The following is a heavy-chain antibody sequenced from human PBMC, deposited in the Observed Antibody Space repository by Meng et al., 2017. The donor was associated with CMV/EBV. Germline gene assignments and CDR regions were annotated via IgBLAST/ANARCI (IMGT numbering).Heavy chain of an antibody. D-gene: IGHD1-26*01. V-gene: IGHV3-21*01. Sequence: GESLKISCAASGFTFSSYSMNWVRQAPGKGLEWVSSISSSSSYIYYADSVKGRLTISRDNAKNSLYLQMNSLRAEDTAVYYCAREVGAIDYWGQGTLVTVSS. CDR3: AREVGAIDY. J-gene: IGHJ4*02. CDR2: ISSSSSYI. CDR1: GFTFSSYS.